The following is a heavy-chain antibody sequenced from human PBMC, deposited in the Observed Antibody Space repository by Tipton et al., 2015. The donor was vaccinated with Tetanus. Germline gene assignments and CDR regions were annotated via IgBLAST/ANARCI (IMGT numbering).Heavy chain of an antibody. V-gene: IGHV1-2*02. CDR3: ARDRGDYIYYGMDV. Sequence: QLVQSGAEMKKPGASVKVSCKASGYTFTGYYIYWVRQAPGQGLEWMGWIDPNSGGTVNAQKFQGRVTMTRDTSISTAYMELRSLRFDDTAVYYCARDRGDYIYYGMDVWGPGTTVTVS. D-gene: IGHD3-22*01. J-gene: IGHJ6*02. CDR1: GYTFTGYY. CDR2: IDPNSGGT.